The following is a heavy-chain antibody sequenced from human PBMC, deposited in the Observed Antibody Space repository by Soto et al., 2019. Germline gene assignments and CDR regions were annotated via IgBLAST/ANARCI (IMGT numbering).Heavy chain of an antibody. CDR1: GYTFTSYG. Sequence: ASVKVSCKASGYTFTSYGISCVRQAPGQRLEWMGWINAGNGNTKYSQKFQGRVTITRDTSASTAYMELSSLRSEDTAVYYCARAVAVAADFDYWGQGTLVTVSS. CDR3: ARAVAVAADFDY. CDR2: INAGNGNT. J-gene: IGHJ4*02. V-gene: IGHV1-3*01. D-gene: IGHD6-19*01.